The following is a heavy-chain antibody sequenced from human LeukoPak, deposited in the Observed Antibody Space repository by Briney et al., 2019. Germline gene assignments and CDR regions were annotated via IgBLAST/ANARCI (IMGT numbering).Heavy chain of an antibody. J-gene: IGHJ4*02. CDR2: INHSGST. Sequence: PSETLSLTCAVYGGSFSGYYWSWIRQPPGKGLEWIGGINHSGSTNYNPSLESRVTISVDTSKNQFSLKLSSVTAADTAVYYCARGLVRGVILRGGSDFDYWGQGTLVTVSS. D-gene: IGHD3-10*02. CDR3: ARGLVRGVILRGGSDFDY. CDR1: GGSFSGYY. V-gene: IGHV4-34*01.